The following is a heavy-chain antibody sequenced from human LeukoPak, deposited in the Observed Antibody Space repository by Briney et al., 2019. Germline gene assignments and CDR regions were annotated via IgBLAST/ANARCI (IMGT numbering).Heavy chain of an antibody. CDR2: ISGSGGST. J-gene: IGHJ4*02. CDR3: AKDLGYCSSTSCSGGDY. Sequence: GGSLRLSCAASGFTFSSYAMSWVRHAPGKGREGVSAISGSGGSTYYAHSVKGRFTISRDNSKNTMYLQMKSLRAEDTAVYYCAKDLGYCSSTSCSGGDYWGQGTLVTVSS. V-gene: IGHV3-23*01. D-gene: IGHD2-2*01. CDR1: GFTFSSYA.